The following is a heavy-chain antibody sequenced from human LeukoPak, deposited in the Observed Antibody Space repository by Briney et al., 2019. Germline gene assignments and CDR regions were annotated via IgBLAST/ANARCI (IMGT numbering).Heavy chain of an antibody. CDR1: GYTFTGYY. CDR3: ARVGYYDFWSGYFSYYYYMDV. CDR2: INPNSGGT. Sequence: GASVKVSCKASGYTFTGYYMHWVRQAPGQGLEWMGWINPNSGGTNYAQKFQGRVTMTRDTSISTAYMKLSRLRSDDTAVYYCARVGYYDFWSGYFSYYYYMDVWGKGTTVTVSS. V-gene: IGHV1-2*02. J-gene: IGHJ6*03. D-gene: IGHD3-3*01.